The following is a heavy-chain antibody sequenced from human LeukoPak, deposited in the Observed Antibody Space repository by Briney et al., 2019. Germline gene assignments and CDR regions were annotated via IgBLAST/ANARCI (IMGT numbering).Heavy chain of an antibody. J-gene: IGHJ4*02. Sequence: GGSLRLSCAASGFTFSAYWMSWVRQAPAKGLEWVANIKQDGSDKYYVDSVKGRFTISRGNAKNSLYLQMNSLRAEDTAVYYCARKTVVGSYFDYWGQGTPVTVSS. CDR1: GFTFSAYW. D-gene: IGHD4-23*01. CDR2: IKQDGSDK. V-gene: IGHV3-7*03. CDR3: ARKTVVGSYFDY.